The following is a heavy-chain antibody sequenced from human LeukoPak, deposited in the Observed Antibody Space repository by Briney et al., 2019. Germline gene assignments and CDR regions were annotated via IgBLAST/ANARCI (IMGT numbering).Heavy chain of an antibody. Sequence: ASVAVSCKASGYTFRVNYIHWLRRAPGQGLEWMGWIDANNGDTKSAQKFQGRVTMSRDTSISTAYMDLSSLSPDDAAVYYCARDPSSVTLYFFDYWGQGTLVTVSS. J-gene: IGHJ4*02. CDR3: ARDPSSVTLYFFDY. V-gene: IGHV1-2*02. CDR2: IDANNGDT. D-gene: IGHD4-11*01. CDR1: GYTFRVNY.